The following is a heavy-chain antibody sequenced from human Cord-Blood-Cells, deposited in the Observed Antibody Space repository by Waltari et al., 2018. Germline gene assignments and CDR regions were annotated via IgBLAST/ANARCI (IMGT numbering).Heavy chain of an antibody. Sequence: QVQLVQSGAEVKKPGSSVKVSCKASGGTFSSYAISWVRQAPGQGLEWMGGIIPIFGTANYAQKFQARVTITADESTSTAYMELSSLRSEDPAVDYCARDELSSSPHYYYYCMDVWGKGTTVTVSS. V-gene: IGHV1-69*01. CDR1: GGTFSSYA. CDR3: ARDELSSSPHYYYYCMDV. D-gene: IGHD6-6*01. CDR2: IIPIFGTA. J-gene: IGHJ6*03.